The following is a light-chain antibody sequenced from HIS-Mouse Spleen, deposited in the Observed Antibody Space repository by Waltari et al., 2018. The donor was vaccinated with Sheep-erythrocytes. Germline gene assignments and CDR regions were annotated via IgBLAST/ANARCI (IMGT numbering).Light chain of an antibody. CDR1: SSDVGSYNL. V-gene: IGLV2-23*01. Sequence: QSALTQPASVSGSPGQSLTISCTGTSSDVGSYNLVSSYQQHPGKAPKLMIYEGSKRPSGVSNRFSGSKSGNTASLTISGLQAEDEADYYCCSYAGSSTPWVFGGGTKLTVL. CDR3: CSYAGSSTPWV. J-gene: IGLJ3*02. CDR2: EGS.